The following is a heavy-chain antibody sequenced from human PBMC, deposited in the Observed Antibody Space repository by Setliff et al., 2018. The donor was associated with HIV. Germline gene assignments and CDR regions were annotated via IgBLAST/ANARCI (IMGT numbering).Heavy chain of an antibody. CDR1: GGSISSHY. CDR3: ARVPRGGYWAYYFDY. Sequence: SETLSLTCTVSGGSISSHYWSWIRQPPGKGLEWIGYIYYSGSTNYNPSLKSRVTISVDTSKNQFSLKLSSVTAADTAVYYCARVPRGGYWAYYFDYWGQGTLVTVSS. J-gene: IGHJ4*02. V-gene: IGHV4-59*11. CDR2: IYYSGST. D-gene: IGHD5-12*01.